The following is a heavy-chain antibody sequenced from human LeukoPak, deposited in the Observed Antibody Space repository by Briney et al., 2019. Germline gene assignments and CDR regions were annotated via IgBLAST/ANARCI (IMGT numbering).Heavy chain of an antibody. CDR2: ISWNSGSI. D-gene: IGHD6-13*01. V-gene: IGHV3-9*01. Sequence: GGSLRLSCAASGFTFDDYAMHWVRQAPGKGLEWVSGISWNSGSIGYADSVKGQFTISRDNAKNSLYLQMSSLRAEDTALYYCAKDIGVAAAAFDAFDIWGQGTMVTVSS. J-gene: IGHJ3*02. CDR1: GFTFDDYA. CDR3: AKDIGVAAAAFDAFDI.